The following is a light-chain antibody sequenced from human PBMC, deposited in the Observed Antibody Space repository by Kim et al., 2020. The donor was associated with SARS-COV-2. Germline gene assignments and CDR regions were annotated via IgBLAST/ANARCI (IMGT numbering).Light chain of an antibody. J-gene: IGKJ1*01. CDR1: QSVSNN. CDR2: GAS. V-gene: IGKV3-15*01. Sequence: EVVMTQSPATLSVSPGERVILSCRASQSVSNNLAWYQQRPGQAPRLLIYGASTRATDIPVRFTGSGSGTEFTLTISSLRSEDFAVYYCQQYSNWPPWTFGQGTKVDIK. CDR3: QQYSNWPPWT.